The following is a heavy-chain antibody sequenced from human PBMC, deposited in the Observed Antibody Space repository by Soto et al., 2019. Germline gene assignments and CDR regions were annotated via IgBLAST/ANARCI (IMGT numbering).Heavy chain of an antibody. CDR2: IYYSGST. J-gene: IGHJ6*03. CDR1: GGSLSSYY. V-gene: IGHV4-59*12. CDR3: AREARFLGYYYYMDV. Sequence: PSETLSLTCTVSGGSLSSYYWSWIRQPPGKGLEWIGYIYYSGSTNYNPSLKSRVTISVDTSKNQFSLKLSSVTAADTAVYYCAREARFLGYYYYMDVWGKGTTVTVSS. D-gene: IGHD3-16*01.